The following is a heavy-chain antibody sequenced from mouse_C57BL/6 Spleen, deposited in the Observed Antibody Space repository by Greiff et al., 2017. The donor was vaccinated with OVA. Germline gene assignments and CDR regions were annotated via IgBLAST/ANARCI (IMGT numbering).Heavy chain of an antibody. J-gene: IGHJ2*01. V-gene: IGHV1-76*01. D-gene: IGHD2-4*01. CDR1: GYTFTDYY. CDR2: IYPGSGNT. CDR3: ARGSFYYDYDFDY. Sequence: QVQLKQSGAELVRPGASVKLSCKASGYTFTDYYINWVKQRPGQGLEWIARIYPGSGNTYYNEKFKGKATLTAEKSSSTAYMQLSSLTSEDSAVYFCARGSFYYDYDFDYWGQGTTLTVSS.